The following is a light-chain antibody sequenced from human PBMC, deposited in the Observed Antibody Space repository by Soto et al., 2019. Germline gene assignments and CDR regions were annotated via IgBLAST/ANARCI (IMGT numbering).Light chain of an antibody. CDR1: SGSIASNY. J-gene: IGLJ2*01. CDR3: QSYDSCVV. V-gene: IGLV6-57*03. CDR2: EDN. Sequence: NFMLTQPHSVSESPGKTVTISCTRSSGSIASNYVQWYQQRPGSAPTTVIYEDNQRPSGVPDRFSGSIDSSSNSASLTISGLKTEDEADYYCQSYDSCVVFGGGTKLNVL.